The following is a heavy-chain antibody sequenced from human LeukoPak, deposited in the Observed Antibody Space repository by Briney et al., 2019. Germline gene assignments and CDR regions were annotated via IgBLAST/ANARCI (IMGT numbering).Heavy chain of an antibody. D-gene: IGHD1-26*01. V-gene: IGHV4-34*01. CDR3: ARGYSGSYNYFDY. CDR1: GGSFSGYY. CDR2: IYYSGST. Sequence: PSETLSLTCAVYGGSFSGYYWSWIRQPPGKGLEWIGSIYYSGSTYYNPSLKSRVTISVDTSKNQFSLRLSSVTAADTAVYYCARGYSGSYNYFDYWGQGTLVTVSS. J-gene: IGHJ4*02.